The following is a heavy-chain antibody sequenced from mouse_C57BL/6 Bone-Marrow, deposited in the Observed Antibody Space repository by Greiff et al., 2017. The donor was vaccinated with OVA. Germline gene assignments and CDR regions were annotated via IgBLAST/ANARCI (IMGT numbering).Heavy chain of an antibody. V-gene: IGHV1-72*01. CDR1: VYTFTSYW. J-gene: IGHJ1*03. CDR2: IDPNSGGT. D-gene: IGHD1-1*02. CDR3: ARLRGLNGGNWYFDV. Sequence: QVQLQQPGAELVKPGASVKLSCKASVYTFTSYWMHWVKQRPGRGLEWIGRIDPNSGGTKYNEKFKSKATLTVDKPSSTAYMQLSSLTSEDSAVYYCARLRGLNGGNWYFDVWGTGTTVTVSS.